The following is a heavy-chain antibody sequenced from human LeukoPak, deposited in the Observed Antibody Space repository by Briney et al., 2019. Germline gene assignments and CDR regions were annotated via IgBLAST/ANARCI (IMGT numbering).Heavy chain of an antibody. J-gene: IGHJ4*02. Sequence: PSGTLSLTCAVSGGSISSSNWWSWVRQPPGKGLEWIGYIYYSGSTNYNPSLKSRVTISVDTSKNQFSLKLSSVTAADTAVYYCARVPEAVAGTYYFDYWGQGTLVTVSS. CDR1: GGSISSSNW. D-gene: IGHD6-19*01. CDR2: IYYSGST. V-gene: IGHV4-4*02. CDR3: ARVPEAVAGTYYFDY.